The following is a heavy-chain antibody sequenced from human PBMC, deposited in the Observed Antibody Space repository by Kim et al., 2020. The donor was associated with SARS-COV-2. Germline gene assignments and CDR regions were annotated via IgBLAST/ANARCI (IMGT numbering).Heavy chain of an antibody. J-gene: IGHJ4*01. CDR3: ARGHRVYSGSSDYFDC. D-gene: IGHD1-26*01. V-gene: IGHV4-39*07. Sequence: SETLSLTCTVSGGSISSSSYYWGWIRQPPGRGLEWIGTIYYSGSTYYNPSLKSRVTISVDTSKNQFSLRLSSVTAADTAVYYCARGHRVYSGSSDYFDC. CDR2: IYYSGST. CDR1: GGSISSSSYY.